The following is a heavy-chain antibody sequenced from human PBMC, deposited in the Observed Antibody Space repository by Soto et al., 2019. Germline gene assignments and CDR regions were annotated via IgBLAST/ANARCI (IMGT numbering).Heavy chain of an antibody. CDR1: GFTFDYYW. Sequence: EVQLVESGGGLVQPGESLRLSCAASGFTFDYYWMHWVRQAPGKGLVWVSRIYSDGTSTTYADSVKGRFTISRDNAKNTLSMQMNRLRADDTAVYYCARGDRGAFDLWGQGTVVTVSS. CDR2: IYSDGTST. V-gene: IGHV3-74*01. D-gene: IGHD1-26*01. J-gene: IGHJ3*01. CDR3: ARGDRGAFDL.